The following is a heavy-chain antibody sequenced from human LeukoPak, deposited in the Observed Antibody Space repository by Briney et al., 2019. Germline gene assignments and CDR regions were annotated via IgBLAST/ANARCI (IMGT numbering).Heavy chain of an antibody. CDR1: GFTFSSYS. J-gene: IGHJ4*02. CDR2: ISSSSSYI. CDR3: ARDVWVRGVAPLAYFDY. D-gene: IGHD3-10*01. Sequence: GGSLRLSCAASGFTFSSYSMNWVRQAPGKGLEWVSSISSSSSYIYYADSVKGRFTISRDNAKNSLYLQMNSLRAEDTAVYYCARDVWVRGVAPLAYFDYWGQGTLVTVSS. V-gene: IGHV3-21*01.